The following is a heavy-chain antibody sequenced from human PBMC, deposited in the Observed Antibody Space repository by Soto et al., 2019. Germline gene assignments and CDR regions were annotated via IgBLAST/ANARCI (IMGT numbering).Heavy chain of an antibody. Sequence: EVQLLESGGGLVQPGGSLRLSCAASGFTCITYWMSWVRQTPGKGLEWVANINQDGSERFYVDSVKGRFTISRDNAKNSLYLQINSLRAEDTAVYYCARHLVGSCSGGSCFSDRSDACDLWGQRT. J-gene: IGHJ3*01. CDR3: ARHLVGSCSGGSCFSDRSDACDL. CDR2: INQDGSER. D-gene: IGHD2-15*01. CDR1: GFTCITYW. V-gene: IGHV3-7*01.